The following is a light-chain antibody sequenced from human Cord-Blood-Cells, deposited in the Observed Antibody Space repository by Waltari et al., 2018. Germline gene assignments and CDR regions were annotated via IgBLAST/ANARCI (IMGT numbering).Light chain of an antibody. Sequence: DIQMTQSPSTLSDSVGDRDTITCRASQSISSWLAWYQQKPGKAPKLLIYKASSLESGVPSRFSGSGSGTEFTLTISSLQPDDFATYYCQQYNSYSLTFGGGTKVEIK. CDR2: KAS. CDR3: QQYNSYSLT. CDR1: QSISSW. J-gene: IGKJ4*01. V-gene: IGKV1-5*03.